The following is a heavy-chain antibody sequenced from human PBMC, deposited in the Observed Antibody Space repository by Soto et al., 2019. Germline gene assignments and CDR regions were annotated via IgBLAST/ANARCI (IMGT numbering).Heavy chain of an antibody. V-gene: IGHV3-11*06. CDR3: ARDIVVVPAAQNNWFDP. Sequence: LRLSCAASGFTFSDYYMSWIRQAPGKGLEWVSYISSSSSYTNYADSVKGRFTISRDNAKNSLYLQMNSLRAEDTAVYCCARDIVVVPAAQNNWFDPWGQGTLVTVSS. D-gene: IGHD2-2*01. CDR1: GFTFSDYY. CDR2: ISSSSSYT. J-gene: IGHJ5*02.